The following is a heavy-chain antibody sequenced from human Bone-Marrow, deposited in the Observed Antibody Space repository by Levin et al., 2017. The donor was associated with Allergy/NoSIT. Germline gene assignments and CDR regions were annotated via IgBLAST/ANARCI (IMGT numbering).Heavy chain of an antibody. D-gene: IGHD4-17*01. CDR3: TRHYGVWYYYYMDG. CDR1: NGSISSYY. Sequence: SETLSLTCSVSNGSISSYYWSWIRQPPGKGLEWIAYIYENGRADYNPSLKSRATILVDTFKNQLSLKLTSVTAADTAVYYCTRHYGVWYYYYMDGWGKGTTVTVSS. J-gene: IGHJ6*03. V-gene: IGHV4-59*01. CDR2: IYENGRA.